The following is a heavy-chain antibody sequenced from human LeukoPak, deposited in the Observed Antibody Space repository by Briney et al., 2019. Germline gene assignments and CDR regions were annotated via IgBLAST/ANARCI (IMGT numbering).Heavy chain of an antibody. CDR3: AKGVGSAWLSTLSQVTMDV. D-gene: IGHD2/OR15-2a*01. CDR2: ISSSSSYI. V-gene: IGHV3-21*01. J-gene: IGHJ6*04. Sequence: GGSLRLSCAASGFTFSSYSMNWVRQAPGKGLEWVSSISSSSSYIYYADSVKGRFTISRDNSKNTLYLQMNSLRIEDTAVYYCAKGVGSAWLSTLSQVTMDVWGKGTTVTVSS. CDR1: GFTFSSYS.